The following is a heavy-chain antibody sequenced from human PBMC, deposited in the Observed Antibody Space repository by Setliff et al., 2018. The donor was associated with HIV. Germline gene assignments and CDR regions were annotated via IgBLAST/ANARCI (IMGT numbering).Heavy chain of an antibody. J-gene: IGHJ5*02. CDR2: VYSSGIT. CDR3: ATCRHRPSNWFDP. V-gene: IGHV4-39*07. Sequence: PSETLSLTCAVSGGSVSSPSYYWGWIRQPPGKGLEGIGSVYSSGITFKNPSLKSRVSISVDRSGNQFSLRLTSVTAADTAVYYCATCRHRPSNWFDPWGQGTLVTVSS. CDR1: GGSVSSPSYY.